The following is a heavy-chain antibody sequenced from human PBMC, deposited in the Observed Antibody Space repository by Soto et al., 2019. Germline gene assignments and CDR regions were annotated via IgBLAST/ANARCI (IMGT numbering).Heavy chain of an antibody. V-gene: IGHV1-69*06. D-gene: IGHD3-3*01. CDR3: ASEITSFGVVIGTIN. CDR1: GGTFSSYA. Sequence: QVQLVQSGAEVKKPGSSVKVSCKAAGGTFSSYAISWVRQAPGQGLEWMGGIIPIFGTANYAQKFQGRVRITADKSTSTAYMALSSLRFEDRAVYYCASEITSFGVVIGTINWGQGTLVTVSA. CDR2: IIPIFGTA. J-gene: IGHJ4*02.